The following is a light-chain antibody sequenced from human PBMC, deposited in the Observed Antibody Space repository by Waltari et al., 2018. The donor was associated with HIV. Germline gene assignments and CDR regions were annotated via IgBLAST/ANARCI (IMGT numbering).Light chain of an antibody. CDR2: KAS. J-gene: IGKJ1*01. Sequence: DIQMTQSPSTLSASVGDRVTITCRASQSINTYLARYQQKPGKAPKLLIYKASSLQSGVPSRFSGSGSGTEFTLTISSLQPDDFASYYCQQYSFYSGTFGQGTKVEIK. CDR1: QSINTY. V-gene: IGKV1-5*03. CDR3: QQYSFYSGT.